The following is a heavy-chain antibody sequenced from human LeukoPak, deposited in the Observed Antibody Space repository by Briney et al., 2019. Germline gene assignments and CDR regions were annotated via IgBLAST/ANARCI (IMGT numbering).Heavy chain of an antibody. CDR1: GFTFSSYG. D-gene: IGHD3-10*01. CDR3: AIEGLLRGVSGNWLDP. J-gene: IGHJ5*02. V-gene: IGHV3-33*01. Sequence: GRSLRLSCAASGFTFSSYGMHWVRQAPGKGLEWVAVIWFDGSNKYFADSVEGRFTISRDNSKNTLFLQMSSLRVEDTAVYYCAIEGLLRGVSGNWLDPWGQGTLVTVSS. CDR2: IWFDGSNK.